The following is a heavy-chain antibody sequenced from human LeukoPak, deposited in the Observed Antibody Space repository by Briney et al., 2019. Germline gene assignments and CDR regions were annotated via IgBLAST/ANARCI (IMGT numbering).Heavy chain of an antibody. CDR3: ARRGTSSSWAHFDY. J-gene: IGHJ4*02. CDR2: IKQDGSEK. CDR1: GFTFSSYW. Sequence: QSGGSLRLSCAASGFTFSSYWMTWVRQAPGKGLKWVAKIKQDGSEKYYVDSVKGRFTISRDNAKNSLYLQMNSLGAEDTAVYYCARRGTSSSWAHFDYWGQGTLVTVSS. V-gene: IGHV3-7*05. D-gene: IGHD6-13*01.